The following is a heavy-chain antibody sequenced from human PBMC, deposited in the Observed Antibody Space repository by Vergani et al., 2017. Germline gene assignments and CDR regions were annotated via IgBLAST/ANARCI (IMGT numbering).Heavy chain of an antibody. D-gene: IGHD2-21*01. Sequence: QVQLVESGGGVVQPGRSLRLSCVASGFTFSSYTFHWVRQAPGKGLEWVALISSDGTNKYSADSVKGRFTISRDNSKNTLYLQMNSLRADDTAVYYCARCPVVYYYCXMDVWGKGTTVTVSS. CDR2: ISSDGTNK. J-gene: IGHJ6*03. CDR1: GFTFSSYT. CDR3: ARCPVVYYYCXMDV. V-gene: IGHV3-30*04.